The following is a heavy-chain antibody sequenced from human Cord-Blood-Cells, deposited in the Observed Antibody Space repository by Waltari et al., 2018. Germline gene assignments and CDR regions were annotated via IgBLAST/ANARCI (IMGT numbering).Heavy chain of an antibody. D-gene: IGHD1-26*01. CDR2: INAGNGNT. Sequence: QVQLVQSGAEVKKPGASVKVSCKASGYTFTSSAMHWVRQAPGQRLEWMGWINAGNGNTKYSQEFQGRVTITRDTSASTAYMELSSLRSEDTAVYYCARAKSGSYFYFQHWGQGTLVTVSS. V-gene: IGHV1-3*01. CDR1: GYTFTSSA. J-gene: IGHJ1*01. CDR3: ARAKSGSYFYFQH.